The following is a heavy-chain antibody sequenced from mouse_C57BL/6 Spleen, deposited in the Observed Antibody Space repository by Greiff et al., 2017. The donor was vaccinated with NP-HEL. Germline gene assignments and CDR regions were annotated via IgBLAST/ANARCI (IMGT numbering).Heavy chain of an antibody. CDR3: ARGGTYYSTHWFAY. CDR1: GYAFSSYW. Sequence: VQLQQSGAELVKPGASVKISCKASGYAFSSYWMNWVKQRPGKGLEWIGQIYPGDGDTNYNGKFKGKATLTADKSSSTAYMQLSSLTSEDSAVYFCARGGTYYSTHWFAYWGQGTLVTVSA. D-gene: IGHD2-5*01. V-gene: IGHV1-80*01. J-gene: IGHJ3*01. CDR2: IYPGDGDT.